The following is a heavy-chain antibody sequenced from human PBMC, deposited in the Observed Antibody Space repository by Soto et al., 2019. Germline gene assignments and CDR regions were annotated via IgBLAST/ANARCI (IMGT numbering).Heavy chain of an antibody. Sequence: APGKGLEWVSSITISGGSTYYADSVKGRFTISRDNSKNTLYLQMNSLRAEDTAVYYCAKDFAVVAATCNFDYLGQGTLVTVSS. J-gene: IGHJ4*02. V-gene: IGHV3-23*01. D-gene: IGHD2-15*01. CDR2: ITISGGST. CDR3: AKDFAVVAATCNFDY.